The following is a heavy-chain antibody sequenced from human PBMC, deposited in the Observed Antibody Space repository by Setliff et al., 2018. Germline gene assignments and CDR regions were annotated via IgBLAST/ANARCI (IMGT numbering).Heavy chain of an antibody. CDR2: INHSGST. V-gene: IGHV4-34*01. CDR1: GFTYSNPW. Sequence: PGGSLRLSCVASGFTYSNPWMNWVRQPPGKGLEWIGEINHSGSTNYNPSLKSRVTISVDTSKKQFSLKLSSVTAADTAVYYCARGPRLRYFDWPVDYWGQGTLVTVSS. D-gene: IGHD3-9*01. CDR3: ARGPRLRYFDWPVDY. J-gene: IGHJ4*02.